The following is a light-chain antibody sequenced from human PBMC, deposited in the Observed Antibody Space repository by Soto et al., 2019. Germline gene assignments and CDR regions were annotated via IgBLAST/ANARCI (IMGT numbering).Light chain of an antibody. V-gene: IGKV1-5*01. CDR2: DAS. Sequence: DIQMTHSPSALSASVGDRATITFRSSQSISSWLAWYQQKPGKAPKLLIYDASTLQSGVPSRYSGSGSGTEFTLTISNLQPDDFATYYCQQLRMYPSTFGGGTKVDIK. CDR1: QSISSW. J-gene: IGKJ4*01. CDR3: QQLRMYPST.